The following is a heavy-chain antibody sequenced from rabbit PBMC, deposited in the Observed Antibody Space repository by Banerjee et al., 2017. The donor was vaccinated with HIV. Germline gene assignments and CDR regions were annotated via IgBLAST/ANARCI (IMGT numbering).Heavy chain of an antibody. D-gene: IGHD1-1*01. J-gene: IGHJ4*01. V-gene: IGHV1S45*01. Sequence: QAQLKETGGGLVQPGGSLTLSCKASGFDISSSYHMCWVRQTPGKGLEWIACIYTGSSGRTYYASWAKGRFSISKTSSTTVTLQMTRLTPADTAPYFCARDNDNNGGYYWDLWGPGPLVPS. CDR1: GFDISSSYH. CDR3: ARDNDNNGGYYWDL. CDR2: IYTGSSGRT.